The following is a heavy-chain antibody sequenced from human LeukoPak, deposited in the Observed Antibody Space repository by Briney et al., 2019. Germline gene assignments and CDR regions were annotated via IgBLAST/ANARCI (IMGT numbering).Heavy chain of an antibody. D-gene: IGHD2-8*02. V-gene: IGHV1-69*04. CDR1: GGTFSSYA. J-gene: IGHJ3*02. Sequence: SVTVSCTASGGTFSSYAISWVRQAPGQGLEWMGRIIPILGIANYAQKFQGRVTITADKSTSTAYMELSSLRSEDTAVYYCASIRVTGGTNDAFDIWGQGTMVTVSS. CDR2: IIPILGIA. CDR3: ASIRVTGGTNDAFDI.